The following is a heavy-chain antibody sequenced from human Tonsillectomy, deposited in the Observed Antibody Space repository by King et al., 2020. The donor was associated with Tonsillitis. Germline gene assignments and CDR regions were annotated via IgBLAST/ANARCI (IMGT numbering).Heavy chain of an antibody. V-gene: IGHV3-7*01. D-gene: IGHD2-2*01. CDR3: ARGPEHQLPNNWFAP. Sequence: VQLVESGGGLVQPGGSLRLSCAASGFTFSSYWMNWVRQAPGKGLEWVANIKQDGSEKYYVDSVKGRFTISRDNAKNSLYLQMNSLRAEDTAVYYCARGPEHQLPNNWFAPWGQGTLVTVSS. J-gene: IGHJ5*02. CDR2: IKQDGSEK. CDR1: GFTFSSYW.